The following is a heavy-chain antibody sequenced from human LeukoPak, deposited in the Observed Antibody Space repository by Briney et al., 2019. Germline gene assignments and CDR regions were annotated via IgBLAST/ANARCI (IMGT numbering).Heavy chain of an antibody. Sequence: GGSLRLSCAASGFTFSSYSMNWDRQAPGKGLEWVSSISSSSSYIYYADSVKGRFTISRDNAKNSLYLQMNSLRAEDTAVYYCARVAYGEKNALDVWGQGTMVTVSS. J-gene: IGHJ3*01. CDR3: ARVAYGEKNALDV. CDR1: GFTFSSYS. D-gene: IGHD3-10*01. CDR2: ISSSSSYI. V-gene: IGHV3-21*01.